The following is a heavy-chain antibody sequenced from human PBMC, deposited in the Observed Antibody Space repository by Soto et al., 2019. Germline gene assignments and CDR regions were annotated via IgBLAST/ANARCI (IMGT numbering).Heavy chain of an antibody. V-gene: IGHV3-48*03. J-gene: IGHJ6*02. Sequence: GGSLRLSCAASGFTFSSYEMNWVRQAPGKGLEWVSYISSSGSTIYYADPVKGRFTISRDNAKNSLYLQMNSLRAEDTAVYYCARDRHCTNGVCYGLILPYYYGMDVWGQGTTVTVSS. CDR1: GFTFSSYE. CDR3: ARDRHCTNGVCYGLILPYYYGMDV. CDR2: ISSSGSTI. D-gene: IGHD2-8*01.